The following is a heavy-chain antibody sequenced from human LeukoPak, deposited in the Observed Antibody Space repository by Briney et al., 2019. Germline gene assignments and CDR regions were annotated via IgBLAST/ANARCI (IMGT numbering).Heavy chain of an antibody. Sequence: GGSLRLSCAASGFTFSSYWMNWVRQAPGKGLVWVSRSNTDGSSTFYADSVKGRFTISRDNAKNTLYLQMNSLRAEDTDVYYCARGTASTGLDNWGQGTLVTVSS. D-gene: IGHD1-1*01. CDR1: GFTFSSYW. CDR3: ARGTASTGLDN. CDR2: SNTDGSST. V-gene: IGHV3-74*01. J-gene: IGHJ4*02.